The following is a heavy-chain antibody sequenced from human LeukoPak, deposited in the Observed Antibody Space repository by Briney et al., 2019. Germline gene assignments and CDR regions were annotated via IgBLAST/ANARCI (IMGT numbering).Heavy chain of an antibody. J-gene: IGHJ5*02. Sequence: ASVKVSCKASGYTFTANYIHWVRQAPGQGLEWMGWINPNSAATSYAQIFGGRVTMTRDTSMTTHYMELSRLTSDDTAVYYCARGVGSSWFADWGQGTLVTVSS. CDR3: ARGVGSSWFAD. D-gene: IGHD2-15*01. V-gene: IGHV1-2*02. CDR2: INPNSAAT. CDR1: GYTFTANY.